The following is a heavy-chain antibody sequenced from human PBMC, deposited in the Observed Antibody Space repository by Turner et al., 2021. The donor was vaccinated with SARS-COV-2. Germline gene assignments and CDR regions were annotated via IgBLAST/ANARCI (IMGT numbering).Heavy chain of an antibody. D-gene: IGHD2-15*01. CDR3: ARDPNSGASL. Sequence: EEQLVESGGGWVQPGGPLRLLCTASGFTVSTWMHWVRQAPGKGLEWMANIEQEGSDKDFMTSVKGRCTISRDNASNSLYLQINCLRAEDTAVYCCARDPNSGASLWGQGILVTVSS. V-gene: IGHV3-7*04. CDR2: IEQEGSDK. J-gene: IGHJ4*02. CDR1: GFTVSTW.